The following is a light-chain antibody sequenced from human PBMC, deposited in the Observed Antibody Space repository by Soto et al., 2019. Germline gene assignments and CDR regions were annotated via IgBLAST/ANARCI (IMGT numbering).Light chain of an antibody. CDR3: QVYGTSPRT. CDR2: DAS. J-gene: IGKJ1*01. V-gene: IGKV3D-20*01. CDR1: QNVYSNF. Sequence: IVLTQSPATLSLSPGERATLSCGASQNVYSNFLAWYQQKPGLAPRLLIYDASNRATGIPDRFSGSGSGTDFTLTISGLEPEDFAVYYCQVYGTSPRTFGQGTKVEIK.